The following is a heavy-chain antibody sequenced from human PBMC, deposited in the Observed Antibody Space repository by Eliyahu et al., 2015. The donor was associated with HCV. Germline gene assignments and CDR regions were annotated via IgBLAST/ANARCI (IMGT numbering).Heavy chain of an antibody. V-gene: IGHV2-5*02. D-gene: IGHD5-12*01. J-gene: IGHJ3*01. CDR1: GFSLRAAGEG. Sequence: QITLKESGPALVKPTQTLTLTCNCSGFSLRAAGEGVGWIRQPPGQAPEWIALIFWDGDQRYTPSLKSRLTITKDTSKNQVVLTMTNVDPLDTATYYCAHRLPNSGYHYAFDFWGQGTLVTVSS. CDR2: IFWDGDQ. CDR3: AHRLPNSGYHYAFDF.